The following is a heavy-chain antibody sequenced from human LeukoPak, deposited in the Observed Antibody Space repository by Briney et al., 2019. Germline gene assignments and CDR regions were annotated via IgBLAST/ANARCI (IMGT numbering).Heavy chain of an antibody. CDR1: GGTFTSYA. D-gene: IGHD1-26*01. CDR2: IIPILGIA. Sequence: GASVTVSFKASGGTFTSYAISWVRQAPGQGLEWMGRIIPILGIANYAQKFQGRVTITADKSTSTAYMELSSLRSEDTAVYYCARGEWELPSSDYWGQGTLVSVSS. V-gene: IGHV1-69*04. J-gene: IGHJ4*02. CDR3: ARGEWELPSSDY.